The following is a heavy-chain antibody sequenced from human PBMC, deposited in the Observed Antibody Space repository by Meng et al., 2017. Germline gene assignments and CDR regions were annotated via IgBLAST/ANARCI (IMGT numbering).Heavy chain of an antibody. CDR1: GFTFSSYS. CDR2: ISSSSSYI. CDR3: ARESHSSGWTY. D-gene: IGHD6-19*01. J-gene: IGHJ4*02. Sequence: QLVESGGGLVKPGGSLRLSCAASGFTFSSYSMNWVRQAPGKGLEWVSSISSSSSYIYYADSVKGRFTISRDNAKNSLYLQTNSLRAEDTAVYYCARESHSSGWTYWGQGTLVTVSS. V-gene: IGHV3-21*01.